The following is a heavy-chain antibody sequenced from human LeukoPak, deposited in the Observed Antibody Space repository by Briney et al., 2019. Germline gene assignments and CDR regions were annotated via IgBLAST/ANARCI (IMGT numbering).Heavy chain of an antibody. CDR2: INHSGSN. D-gene: IGHD3-10*01. J-gene: IGHJ4*02. Sequence: PSETLSLTCAVYGGSFSGYYWSWIGQPPGKGLEWIGEINHSGSNNYNPALKSRVTILVGTSKNHFSLKLSSVTAADTAVYYCARPTTGYGSGSYYYGYWGQGTLVTVPS. V-gene: IGHV4-34*01. CDR3: ARPTTGYGSGSYYYGY. CDR1: GGSFSGYY.